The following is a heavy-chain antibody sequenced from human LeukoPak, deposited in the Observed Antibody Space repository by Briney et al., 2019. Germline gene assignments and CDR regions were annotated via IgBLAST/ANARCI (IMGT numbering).Heavy chain of an antibody. Sequence: TSETLSLTCGVSGGSISSGGYSWSWIRQPPGKGLEWIGYIYQGGRTDYNPSLKSRVTISVDGSKNQLSLKLNSVTAADTAVYYCARALRLVRGVTPSFDPWGQGTLVIVPP. CDR1: GGSISSGGYS. CDR3: ARALRLVRGVTPSFDP. V-gene: IGHV4-30-2*01. D-gene: IGHD3-10*01. J-gene: IGHJ5*02. CDR2: IYQGGRT.